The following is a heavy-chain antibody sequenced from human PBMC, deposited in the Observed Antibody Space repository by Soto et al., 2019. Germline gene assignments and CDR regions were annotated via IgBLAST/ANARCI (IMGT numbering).Heavy chain of an antibody. CDR3: AKIYGGSGYSLLVDY. CDR1: GFTFSSYA. Sequence: EVQLLESGGGLVQPGGSLRLSCAASGFTFSSYAMSWVRQAPGKGLEWVSGISGSGGSTYYADSVKGRFPISRDNSKNTTYLPINSLSADDTAVYNCAKIYGGSGYSLLVDYWGQGTLVTVSS. CDR2: ISGSGGST. D-gene: IGHD3-22*01. V-gene: IGHV3-23*01. J-gene: IGHJ4*02.